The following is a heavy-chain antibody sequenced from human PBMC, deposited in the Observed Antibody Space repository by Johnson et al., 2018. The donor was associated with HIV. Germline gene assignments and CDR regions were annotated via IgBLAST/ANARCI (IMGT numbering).Heavy chain of an antibody. CDR2: IKLDGSDT. Sequence: VQLVESGGTLVQPGGSLRLSCVASGFTFGTYWMTWVRQAPGKGLEWVATIKLDGSDTYYLGSVRGRFPISRDNAKNSLYLQMNSLRAEDTALYYWAGVRGYSYGAHAFDIWGQGTMVTVSS. CDR3: AGVRGYSYGAHAFDI. CDR1: GFTFGTYW. J-gene: IGHJ3*02. V-gene: IGHV3-7*05. D-gene: IGHD5-18*01.